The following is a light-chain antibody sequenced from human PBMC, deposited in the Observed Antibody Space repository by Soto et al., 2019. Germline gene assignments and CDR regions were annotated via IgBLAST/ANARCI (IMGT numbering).Light chain of an antibody. J-gene: IGKJ1*01. CDR1: QSVSSN. CDR3: QQRSKWRT. Sequence: EIVMTQSPATLSVSPGEIATLSCRASQSVSSNLAWYQQKPGQAPRLLIYDGSTRAAGVQARFSGSGSGTEYTLTIRSLEPEDFAVYYCQQRSKWRTCGQGTKVDI. V-gene: IGKV3-15*01. CDR2: DGS.